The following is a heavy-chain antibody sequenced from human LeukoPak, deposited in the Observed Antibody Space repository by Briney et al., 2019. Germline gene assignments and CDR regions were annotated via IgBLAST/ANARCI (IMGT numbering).Heavy chain of an antibody. CDR2: IYQSGST. J-gene: IGHJ4*02. CDR1: GYYIGSGYY. CDR3: ARDNIVVVAATKAYYFDY. Sequence: SETLSLTCTVSGYYIGSGYYWGWIRQPPGKGLEWIGSIYQSGSTYYNPSLKSRVTISVDTSKNQFSLKLSSVTAADTAVYYCARDNIVVVAATKAYYFDYWGQGTLVTVSS. D-gene: IGHD2-15*01. V-gene: IGHV4-38-2*02.